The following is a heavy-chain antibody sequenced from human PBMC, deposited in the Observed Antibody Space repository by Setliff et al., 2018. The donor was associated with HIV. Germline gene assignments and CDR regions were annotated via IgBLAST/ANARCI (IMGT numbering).Heavy chain of an antibody. Sequence: PSETLSLTCSVSGVSINRTDHYWGWIRQSPGKSLEWIGSVSQSGSTYYNPSLKSRITISVDRSKNLFSLKLISVNAADPGVYYWARVPVPGANWFDPWGLGTLVTVSS. CDR1: GVSINRTDHY. CDR2: VSQSGST. V-gene: IGHV4-39*01. J-gene: IGHJ5*02. CDR3: ARVPVPGANWFDP.